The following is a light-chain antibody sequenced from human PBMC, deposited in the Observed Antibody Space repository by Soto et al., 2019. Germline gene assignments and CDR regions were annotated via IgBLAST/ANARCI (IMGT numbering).Light chain of an antibody. V-gene: IGKV3-20*01. J-gene: IGKJ1*01. CDR3: QQYHSSPWT. CDR1: QSVSSSY. Sequence: EIVLTQSPGTLSLSPGERATLSCRASQSVSSSYLAWYQQKPGQAPRLLIYVASSRATGIPDRFSGSGSGTDYTLTITRLEPEDSAVYYWQQYHSSPWTFGQGPKVEI. CDR2: VAS.